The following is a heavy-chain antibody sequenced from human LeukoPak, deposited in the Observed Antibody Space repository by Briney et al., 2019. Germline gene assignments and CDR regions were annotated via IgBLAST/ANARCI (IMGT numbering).Heavy chain of an antibody. CDR3: AREMEYCSSTSCYRAFNI. CDR1: GFTFSSYS. D-gene: IGHD2-2*02. V-gene: IGHV3-48*01. Sequence: GGSLRLSCAASGFTFSSYSMNWVRQAPGKGLEWVSYISSSSSTTYYADSVKGRFTTSRDNARNSLYLQMNSLRAEDTAVYYCAREMEYCSSTSCYRAFNIWGQGTMVTVSS. J-gene: IGHJ3*02. CDR2: ISSSSSTT.